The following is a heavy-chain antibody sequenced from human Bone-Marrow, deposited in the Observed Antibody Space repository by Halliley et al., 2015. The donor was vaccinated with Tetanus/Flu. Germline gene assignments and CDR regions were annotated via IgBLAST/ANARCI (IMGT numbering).Heavy chain of an antibody. J-gene: IGHJ5*02. Sequence: SLRLSCTASGFTFSTYEMDWVRQAPGKGLEWVSYISGSGSSIYYADSVKGRFTISRDNAKNSLYLQMNSLRADDTAVYYCVRDFHGDTPPFTPWGQGPLVPVSS. CDR2: ISGSGSSI. V-gene: IGHV3-48*03. CDR3: VRDFHGDTPPFTP. CDR1: GFTFSTYE.